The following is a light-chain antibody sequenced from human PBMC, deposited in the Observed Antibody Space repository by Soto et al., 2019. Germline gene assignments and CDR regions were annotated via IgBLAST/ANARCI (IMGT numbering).Light chain of an antibody. CDR3: QKHGCSQT. CDR1: QSVSSTY. J-gene: IGKJ4*01. Sequence: EIVLTQSPGTLSLSPGERAALSCRASQSVSSTYLAWYQQKPGQAPRLLIYGASSRATGIPDRFSGSGSGTDFTLTISRLEPEDFAVYYCQKHGCSQTFGGGTKVDIK. V-gene: IGKV3-20*01. CDR2: GAS.